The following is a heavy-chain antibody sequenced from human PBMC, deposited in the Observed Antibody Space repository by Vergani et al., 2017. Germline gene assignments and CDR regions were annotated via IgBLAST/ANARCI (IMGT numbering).Heavy chain of an antibody. D-gene: IGHD3-9*01. V-gene: IGHV4-59*01. Sequence: QVQLQESGPGLVKPSQTLSLTCTVSGGSISSYYWSWIRQPPGKGLEWIGYIYYSGSTNYNPSLKSRVTISVDTSKNQFSLKLSSVTAADTAVYYCARVGGYYDILTGYYYYYGMDVWGQGP. CDR1: GGSISSYY. J-gene: IGHJ6*02. CDR2: IYYSGST. CDR3: ARVGGYYDILTGYYYYYGMDV.